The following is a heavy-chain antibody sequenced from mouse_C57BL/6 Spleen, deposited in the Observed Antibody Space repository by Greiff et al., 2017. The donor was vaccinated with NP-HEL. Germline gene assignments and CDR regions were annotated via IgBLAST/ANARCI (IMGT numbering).Heavy chain of an antibody. Sequence: EVQVVESGGGLVKPGGSLKLSCAASGFTFSSYAMSWVRQTPEKRLEWVATISDGGSYTYYPDNVKGRFTISRDNAKINLYLQMSHLKSEDTAMYYCARRAMDYWGQGTSVTVSS. J-gene: IGHJ4*01. V-gene: IGHV5-4*03. CDR3: ARRAMDY. CDR1: GFTFSSYA. CDR2: ISDGGSYT.